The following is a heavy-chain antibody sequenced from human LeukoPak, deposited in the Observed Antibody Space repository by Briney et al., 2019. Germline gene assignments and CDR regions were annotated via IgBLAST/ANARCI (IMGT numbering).Heavy chain of an antibody. CDR2: IYYSGST. CDR1: GGSISSSSYY. CDR3: ARQSQLWFGELAYFDY. J-gene: IGHJ4*02. D-gene: IGHD3-10*01. V-gene: IGHV4-39*01. Sequence: SETLSLTCTVSGGSISSSSYYWGWIRQPPGKGLEWIGSIYYSGSTYYNPSLKSRVTISVDTSKNQFSLKLSSVTAADTAVYYCARQSQLWFGELAYFDYWGQGTLVTASS.